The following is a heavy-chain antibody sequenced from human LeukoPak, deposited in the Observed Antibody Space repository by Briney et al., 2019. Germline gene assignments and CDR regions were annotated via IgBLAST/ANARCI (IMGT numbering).Heavy chain of an antibody. V-gene: IGHV1-69*04. D-gene: IGHD5-18*01. CDR1: GGTFSSYA. J-gene: IGHJ4*02. Sequence: SVKVSCKASGGTFSSYAISWVRQAPGQGLEWMGRIIPILGIADYAQKFQGRVTITADKSTSTAYMELSSLRSEDTAVYYCALDSGYSYGPIDYWGQGTLVTVSS. CDR3: ALDSGYSYGPIDY. CDR2: IIPILGIA.